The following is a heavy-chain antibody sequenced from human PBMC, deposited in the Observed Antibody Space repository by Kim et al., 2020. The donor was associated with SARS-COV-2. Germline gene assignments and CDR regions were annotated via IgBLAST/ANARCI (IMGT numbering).Heavy chain of an antibody. D-gene: IGHD6-19*01. J-gene: IGHJ6*02. V-gene: IGHV4-38-2*02. CDR3: ARDWRIVSSGWYEDYYYYYGMDV. CDR1: GYSISSGYY. Sequence: SETLSLTCTVSGYSISSGYYWGWIRQPPGKGLEWIGSIYHSGRTYYNPSLKSRVTISVDTSKNQFSLKLSSVTAADTAVYYCARDWRIVSSGWYEDYYYYYGMDVWGQGATVTVSS. CDR2: IYHSGRT.